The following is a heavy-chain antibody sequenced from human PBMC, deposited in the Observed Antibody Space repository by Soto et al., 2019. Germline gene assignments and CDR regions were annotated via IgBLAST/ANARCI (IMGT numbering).Heavy chain of an antibody. CDR1: GGTFSSYA. Sequence: QVQLVQSGAEVKKPGSSVKVSCKASGGTFSSYAISWVRQAPGQGLEWMGGIIPIFGTANYAQKFQGRVTITADESTSTAYMELSSLRSGDTAVYYCARAGIVGATDYYYGMDVWGQGTTVTVSS. CDR2: IIPIFGTA. V-gene: IGHV1-69*01. CDR3: ARAGIVGATDYYYGMDV. D-gene: IGHD1-26*01. J-gene: IGHJ6*02.